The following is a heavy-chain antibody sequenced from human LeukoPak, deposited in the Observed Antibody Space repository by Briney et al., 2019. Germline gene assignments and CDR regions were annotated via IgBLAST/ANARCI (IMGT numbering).Heavy chain of an antibody. CDR1: GYTFTGYY. V-gene: IGHV1-2*02. Sequence: ASVKVSCKASGYTFTGYYMHWVRQAPGQGLEWMGWINPNSGGTNYAQKFQGRVTMTRDTSISTAYMELSRLRSDDTAVYYCARDPLWFGELLDYWGQGTPVTVSS. CDR3: ARDPLWFGELLDY. CDR2: INPNSGGT. D-gene: IGHD3-10*01. J-gene: IGHJ4*02.